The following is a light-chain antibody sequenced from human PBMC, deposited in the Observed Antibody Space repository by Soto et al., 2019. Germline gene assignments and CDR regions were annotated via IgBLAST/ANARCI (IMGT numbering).Light chain of an antibody. CDR2: DVS. CDR1: SSDLGAYTY. Sequence: QSVLTQPASVSGSPGQSITVSCTGTSSDLGAYTYVSWYQQHPGKAPKLIIHDVSNRPSGVSNRFSGSKSGNSASLTISGLQAEDEADYYCSSYTSSGTYVLGSGTKV. J-gene: IGLJ1*01. CDR3: SSYTSSGTYV. V-gene: IGLV2-14*03.